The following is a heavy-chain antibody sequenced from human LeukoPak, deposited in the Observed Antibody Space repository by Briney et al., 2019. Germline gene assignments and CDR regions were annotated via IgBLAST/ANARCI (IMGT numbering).Heavy chain of an antibody. CDR3: ARLVSGSYFNFDY. V-gene: IGHV4-28*01. D-gene: IGHD1-26*01. Sequence: SDTLSLTCAVSGYSISTSNWWGWIRQPPGKGLEWIGYIYDSGTTNYNPSLKSRVTMSVDTSKNQISLQLTSVTAADTAVHYCARLVSGSYFNFDYWGQGTLVTVSS. CDR1: GYSISTSNW. J-gene: IGHJ4*02. CDR2: IYDSGTT.